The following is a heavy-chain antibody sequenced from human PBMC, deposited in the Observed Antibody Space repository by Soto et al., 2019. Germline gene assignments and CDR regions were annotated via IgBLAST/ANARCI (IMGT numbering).Heavy chain of an antibody. Sequence: PSETLSLTCTVSGGSISSSSYYWGWIRQPPGKGLEWIGSIYYSGSTYYNPSLKSRVTISVDTSKNQFSLKLSSVTAADTAVYYCACIFSGGYGYGFYYFGMDVLVQGTTVT. CDR2: IYYSGST. V-gene: IGHV4-39*01. J-gene: IGHJ6*02. CDR3: ACIFSGGYGYGFYYFGMDV. CDR1: GGSISSSSYY. D-gene: IGHD5-18*01.